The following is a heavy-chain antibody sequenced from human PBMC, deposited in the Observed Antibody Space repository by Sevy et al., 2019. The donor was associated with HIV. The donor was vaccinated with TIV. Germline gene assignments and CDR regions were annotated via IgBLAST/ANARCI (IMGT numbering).Heavy chain of an antibody. D-gene: IGHD5-12*01. V-gene: IGHV4-39*01. CDR1: GGTIVSSGHD. J-gene: IGHJ6*02. Sequence: SETLSLTCSISGGTIVSSGHDWGWIRQTRGKGLEWIGSIYYNGHTFYTPSLKSRLTISIDTSKNQFSLTLSSVTVADTAVYFCASEAGGYDYDYGMDVWGQGTTVTVSS. CDR2: IYYNGHT. CDR3: ASEAGGYDYDYGMDV.